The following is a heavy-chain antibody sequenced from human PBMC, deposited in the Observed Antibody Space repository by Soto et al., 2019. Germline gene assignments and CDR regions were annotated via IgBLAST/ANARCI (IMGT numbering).Heavy chain of an antibody. CDR1: GFTFSSYA. CDR2: ISGSGGST. V-gene: IGHV3-23*01. J-gene: IGHJ6*02. Sequence: GGSLRLSCAASGFTFSSYAMSWVRQAPGKGLEWVSAISGSGGSTYYADSVKGRFTISRDNSKNTLYLQMNSLRAEDTAVYYCANKGVSGYDRGPYHYYGMDVWGQGTTVTVSS. CDR3: ANKGVSGYDRGPYHYYGMDV. D-gene: IGHD5-12*01.